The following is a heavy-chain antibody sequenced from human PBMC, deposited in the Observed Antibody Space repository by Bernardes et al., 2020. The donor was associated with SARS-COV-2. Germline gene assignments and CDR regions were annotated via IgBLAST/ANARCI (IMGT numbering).Heavy chain of an antibody. CDR3: ARGTVPAPRSAFEI. V-gene: IGHV3-74*01. CDR2: INSDGSTT. Sequence: GGSLRLSRAASGFTFSSYWMHWVRQAPGKGLVGVSHINSDGSTTSYAVSVKGRFTISRDNAKNTLYLQINSLRAEDTAVYYCARGTVPAPRSAFEIWGQGTMVTVSS. CDR1: GFTFSSYW. D-gene: IGHD2-2*01. J-gene: IGHJ3*02.